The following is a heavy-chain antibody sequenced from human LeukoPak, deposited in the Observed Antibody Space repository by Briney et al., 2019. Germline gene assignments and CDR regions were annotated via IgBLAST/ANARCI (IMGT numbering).Heavy chain of an antibody. J-gene: IGHJ4*02. CDR3: ARPRYYYESSGRSYYFDY. CDR1: GFTFSSYA. CDR2: ISYDGSNK. D-gene: IGHD3-22*01. Sequence: GGSLRLSCAASGFTFSSYAMHWVRQAPGKGLEWVAVISYDGSNKYYADSVKGRFTISRDNSKNTLYLEMNSLRDEDTALYYCARPRYYYESSGRSYYFDYWGQGTLVTVSS. V-gene: IGHV3-30-3*01.